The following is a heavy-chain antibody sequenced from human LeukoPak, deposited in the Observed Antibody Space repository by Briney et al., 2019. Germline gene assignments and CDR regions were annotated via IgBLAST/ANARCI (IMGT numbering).Heavy chain of an antibody. D-gene: IGHD5-12*01. CDR2: INHSGSTT. V-gene: IGHV4-34*01. Sequence: SETLSLTCAVYAESFSGYFWNWIRQPPGKGLEWIGEINHSGSTTNYNPSLRSRITMSVDTSKNQFSLKLTSVTAADTAVYYCARKSGYARDYWGQGNLVIVSS. J-gene: IGHJ4*02. CDR1: AESFSGYF. CDR3: ARKSGYARDY.